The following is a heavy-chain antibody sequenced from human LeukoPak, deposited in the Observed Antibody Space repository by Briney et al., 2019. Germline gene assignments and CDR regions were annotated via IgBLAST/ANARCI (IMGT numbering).Heavy chain of an antibody. CDR1: GGTFNSYG. J-gene: IGHJ5*02. D-gene: IGHD1-26*01. V-gene: IGHV1-69*05. Sequence: SVKVSCKASGGTFNSYGISWVRQAPGQGLEWMGGIIPFFYTSNYAKRFQGRVTITTDESTSTTYMELSSLTSEDTAVYYCARGLVIVGATGGNWFDPWGQGTLVTVSS. CDR2: IIPFFYTS. CDR3: ARGLVIVGATGGNWFDP.